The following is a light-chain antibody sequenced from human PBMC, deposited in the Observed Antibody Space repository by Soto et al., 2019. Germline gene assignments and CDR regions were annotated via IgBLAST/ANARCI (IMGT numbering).Light chain of an antibody. CDR3: AAWDDSLRAV. J-gene: IGLJ2*01. Sequence: QSALTQPPSASGTPGQRVTISCSGSSSNIGSNYVYWYQQLPGTAPKLLIYRNNQRPSGAPDRFSGSKSGTSASLAISGLRSEDEADYYCAAWDDSLRAVFGGGTKLTVL. CDR1: SSNIGSNY. V-gene: IGLV1-47*01. CDR2: RNN.